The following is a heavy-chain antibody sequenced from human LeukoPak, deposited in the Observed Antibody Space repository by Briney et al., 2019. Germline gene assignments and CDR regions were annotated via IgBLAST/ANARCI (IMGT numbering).Heavy chain of an antibody. CDR2: IIPILGIA. CDR1: GGTFSSYA. J-gene: IGHJ4*02. V-gene: IGHV1-69*04. CDR3: ARDTRYDSSGHFDY. D-gene: IGHD3-22*01. Sequence: GASVKVSCKASGGTFSSYAISWVRQAPGQGLEWMGRIIPILGIASYAQKFQVRVTMTGDKSTSTAYMEMSSLRSEDTAVYYCARDTRYDSSGHFDYWGQGTLVTVSS.